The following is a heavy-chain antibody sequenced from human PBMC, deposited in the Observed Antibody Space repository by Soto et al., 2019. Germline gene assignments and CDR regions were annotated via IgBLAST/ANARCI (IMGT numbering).Heavy chain of an antibody. V-gene: IGHV4-34*01. D-gene: IGHD2-2*01. CDR1: GGSFSGYY. CDR2: INHSGST. CDR3: ARGRSLGYCSSTSCSYAFDI. Sequence: SETLSLTCAVYGGSFSGYYWSWIRQPPGKGLEWIGEINHSGSTNYNPSLKSRVTISVDTSKNQFSLKLSSVTAADTAVYYCARGRSLGYCSSTSCSYAFDIWGQGTMVTVSS. J-gene: IGHJ3*02.